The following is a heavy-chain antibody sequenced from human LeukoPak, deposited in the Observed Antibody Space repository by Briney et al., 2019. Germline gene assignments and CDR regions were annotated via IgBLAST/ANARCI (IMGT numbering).Heavy chain of an antibody. Sequence: SETLSLTCTVSGGSIYSSDHYWAWIRQPPGKGLEFVGNISYNGRTNYNPSLKSRVTISVDTSKNRFSLRLSSVTAADTAVYYCASQGAGVVITDYWGQGTLVTVSS. D-gene: IGHD3-3*01. CDR2: ISYNGRT. J-gene: IGHJ4*02. CDR3: ASQGAGVVITDY. CDR1: GGSIYSSDHY. V-gene: IGHV4-39*01.